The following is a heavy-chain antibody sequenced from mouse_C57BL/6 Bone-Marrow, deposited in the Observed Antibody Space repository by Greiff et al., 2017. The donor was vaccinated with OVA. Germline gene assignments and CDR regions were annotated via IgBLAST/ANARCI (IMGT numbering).Heavy chain of an antibody. J-gene: IGHJ2*01. CDR1: GYAFSSYW. D-gene: IGHD1-1*01. CDR2: IYPGDGDT. V-gene: IGHV1-80*01. Sequence: VQLQQSGAELVKPGASVKISCKASGYAFSSYWMHWVKQRPGKGLEWIGQIYPGDGDTNYNGKFKGKATLPAAKSSCTAYMQLSSLTSEDSAFYFCARGGYYYDGSHFGGWGQGTTLTVSS. CDR3: ARGGYYYDGSHFGG.